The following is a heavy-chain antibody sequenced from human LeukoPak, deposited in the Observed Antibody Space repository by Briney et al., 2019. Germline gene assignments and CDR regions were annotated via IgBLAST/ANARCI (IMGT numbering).Heavy chain of an antibody. CDR1: GFTFSSYE. D-gene: IGHD2-15*01. Sequence: GGSLRLSCAASGFTFSSYEVNWVRQAPGKGLEWVSYISSSGSTIYYADSVKGRFTISRDNAKNSLYLQMNSLRAEDTAVYYCARGFRDIVVVVAATDYWGQGTLVTVSS. CDR3: ARGFRDIVVVVAATDY. J-gene: IGHJ4*02. CDR2: ISSSGSTI. V-gene: IGHV3-48*03.